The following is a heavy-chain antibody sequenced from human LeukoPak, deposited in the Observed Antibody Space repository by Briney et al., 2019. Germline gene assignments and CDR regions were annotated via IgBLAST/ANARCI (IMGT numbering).Heavy chain of an antibody. D-gene: IGHD1-7*01. V-gene: IGHV1-69*05. J-gene: IGHJ6*03. CDR1: GGTFSSYA. CDR2: IIPIFGTA. Sequence: SVKVSCKASGGTFSSYAISWVRQAPGQGLEWMGGIIPIFGTANYAQKFQGRVTITTDESTSTAYMELSSLRSEDTAVYYCARDNYPSSTYYYYYYMGVWGKGTTVTVSS. CDR3: ARDNYPSSTYYYYYYMGV.